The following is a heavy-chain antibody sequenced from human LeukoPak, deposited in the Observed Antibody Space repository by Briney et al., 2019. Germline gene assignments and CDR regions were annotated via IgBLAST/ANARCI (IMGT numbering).Heavy chain of an antibody. CDR1: GYTFSSHD. D-gene: IGHD2-2*01. Sequence: ASVKVCCKASGYTFSSHDINWVRQATGQGLEWMGGMNPNSGNTGYEHKFKGRVTMTRNTSISTAYMELSSLGSEDTAVYYCARQSVPWDSATRPLSFDPWGQGTLVTVSS. CDR2: MNPNSGNT. J-gene: IGHJ5*02. CDR3: ARQSVPWDSATRPLSFDP. V-gene: IGHV1-8*01.